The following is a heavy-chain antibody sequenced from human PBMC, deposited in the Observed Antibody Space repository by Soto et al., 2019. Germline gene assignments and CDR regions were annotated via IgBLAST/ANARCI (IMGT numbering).Heavy chain of an antibody. CDR3: ARDDLSAATYCSGGSCYRYWYFDL. Sequence: VSCKASGGLFSSYPISWVRQVPGQGLECMGGIIPIFGTANYAQKFQGRVTITADKSTSTAYMELSSLRSEDTAVYYCARDDLSAATYCSGGSCYRYWYFDLWGRGTLVTVSS. CDR2: IIPIFGTA. V-gene: IGHV1-69*06. D-gene: IGHD2-15*01. J-gene: IGHJ2*01. CDR1: GGLFSSYP.